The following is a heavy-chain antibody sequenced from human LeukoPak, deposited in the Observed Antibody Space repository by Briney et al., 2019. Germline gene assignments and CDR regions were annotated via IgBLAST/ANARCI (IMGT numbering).Heavy chain of an antibody. D-gene: IGHD2-2*01. CDR2: MNPNSGNT. Sequence: APVKVSCKASGYTFTSYDINWVRQATGQGLEWMGWMNPNSGNTGYAQKFQGRVTMTRNTSISTAYMELSSLRSEDTAVYYCARRGPYCSSTSCYSSWFDPWGQGTLVTVSS. CDR1: GYTFTSYD. J-gene: IGHJ5*02. V-gene: IGHV1-8*01. CDR3: ARRGPYCSSTSCYSSWFDP.